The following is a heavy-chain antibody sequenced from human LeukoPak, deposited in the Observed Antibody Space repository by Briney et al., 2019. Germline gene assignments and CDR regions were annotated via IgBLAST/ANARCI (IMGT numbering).Heavy chain of an antibody. V-gene: IGHV1-46*01. CDR2: INPSGGST. D-gene: IGHD1-14*01. J-gene: IGHJ4*02. CDR3: ARDRKLANFFDY. CDR1: GYTFTNCY. Sequence: ASVKVSCKASGYTFTNCYMHWVRQAPGQGLEWMGIINPSGGSTRYAQKFQGRVTKASDTSTSTVYMELSSLRSEDTAVYYCARDRKLANFFDYWGQGTLVTVSS.